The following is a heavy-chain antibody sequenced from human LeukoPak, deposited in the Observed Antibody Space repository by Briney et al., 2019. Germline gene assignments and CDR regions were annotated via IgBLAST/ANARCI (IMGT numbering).Heavy chain of an antibody. CDR3: AIDIRRSTIFGVVISHAFDI. Sequence: ASVKVSCKASGYTFTDCDINWVRQAPGQGLEWMGWMNPNSGNTGYAQKFQGRVTITRNTSISTAYMELSSLRSEDTAVYYCAIDIRRSTIFGVVISHAFDIWGRGTMVTVSS. CDR1: GYTFTDCD. D-gene: IGHD3-3*01. J-gene: IGHJ3*02. CDR2: MNPNSGNT. V-gene: IGHV1-8*01.